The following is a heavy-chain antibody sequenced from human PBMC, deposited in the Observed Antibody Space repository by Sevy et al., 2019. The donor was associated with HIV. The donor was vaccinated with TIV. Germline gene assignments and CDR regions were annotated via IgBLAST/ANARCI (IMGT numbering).Heavy chain of an antibody. CDR3: ARGGRYCSSTSCLWSFDY. J-gene: IGHJ4*02. CDR1: GFTFSSYS. CDR2: ISSSSGYI. Sequence: GGSLRLSCAASGFTFSSYSMNWVRQAPGKGLEWVSSISSSSGYIYYADSVKGRFTISRDNAKNSLYLQMNSLRAEDTAVYYCARGGRYCSSTSCLWSFDYWGQGTLVTVSS. D-gene: IGHD2-2*01. V-gene: IGHV3-21*01.